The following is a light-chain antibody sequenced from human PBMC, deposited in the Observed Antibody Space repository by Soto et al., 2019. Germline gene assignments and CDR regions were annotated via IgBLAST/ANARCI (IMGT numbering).Light chain of an antibody. CDR2: KAT. J-gene: IGKJ4*02. CDR1: QSISSW. Sequence: DIQMTQSPSTLSASVGDRVTITCRASQSISSWLAWYQQKPGKAPKLLIYKATSLEGGVPSRFNGRGSGKELTLTISGLQHDDFASYHFQQYNSDSFTFGGGTQVEIK. CDR3: QQYNSDSFT. V-gene: IGKV1-5*03.